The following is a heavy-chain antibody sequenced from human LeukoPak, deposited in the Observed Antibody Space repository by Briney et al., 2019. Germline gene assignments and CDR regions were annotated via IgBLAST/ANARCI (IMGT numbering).Heavy chain of an antibody. CDR1: GDSIGSGDNY. J-gene: IGHJ6*03. Sequence: SQTLSLTCTVSGDSIGSGDNYWSWVRQHPEKGLEWIGYVFYSGSTYYNPSLKSRATISVDTSKNQFSLKLCSVTAADTAVYYCARDARFSTYMDVWGKGTTVTVSS. V-gene: IGHV4-31*03. CDR3: ARDARFSTYMDV. D-gene: IGHD3-3*01. CDR2: VFYSGST.